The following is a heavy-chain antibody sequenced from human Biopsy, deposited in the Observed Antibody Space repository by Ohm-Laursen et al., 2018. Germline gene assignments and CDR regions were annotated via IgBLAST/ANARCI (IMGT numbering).Heavy chain of an antibody. Sequence: SETLSLTCAVYGESFNGYYWSWIRQTPGKGLEWIGEINHSGRTNYNPSLKSRVTISVDKSKNQLPLNVRSGTAADTAVYYCVRGVDYYDPYHYYALDVWGQGTTVTVSS. V-gene: IGHV4-34*01. CDR1: GESFNGYY. D-gene: IGHD3-22*01. CDR2: INHSGRT. J-gene: IGHJ6*02. CDR3: VRGVDYYDPYHYYALDV.